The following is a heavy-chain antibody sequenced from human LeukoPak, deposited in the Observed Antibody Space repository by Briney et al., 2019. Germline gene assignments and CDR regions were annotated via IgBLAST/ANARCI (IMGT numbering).Heavy chain of an antibody. CDR2: INHSGST. Sequence: SETLSLTCAVYGGSFSGYYWSWIRQPPGKGLEWIGEINHSGSTNYNPSLKSRVTISVDTSKNQFSLKLSSVTAADTAVYYCARDRRMVRGVTTYCYGMDVWGKGTTVTVSS. V-gene: IGHV4-34*01. CDR3: ARDRRMVRGVTTYCYGMDV. J-gene: IGHJ6*04. CDR1: GGSFSGYY. D-gene: IGHD3-10*01.